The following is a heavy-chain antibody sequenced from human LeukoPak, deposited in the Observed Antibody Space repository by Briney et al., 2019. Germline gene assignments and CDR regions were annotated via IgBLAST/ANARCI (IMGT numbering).Heavy chain of an antibody. D-gene: IGHD6-6*01. CDR1: GGSFSGYY. V-gene: IGHV4-34*01. Sequence: PSETLSLTCAVYGGSFSGYYWSWIRQPPGKGLEWIGEINHGGGTNYNPSLKSRVTISVDTSKNQFSLKLSSVTAADTAVCYCARGRLFVVDWGQGTLVTVSS. CDR3: ARGRLFVVD. J-gene: IGHJ4*02. CDR2: INHGGGT.